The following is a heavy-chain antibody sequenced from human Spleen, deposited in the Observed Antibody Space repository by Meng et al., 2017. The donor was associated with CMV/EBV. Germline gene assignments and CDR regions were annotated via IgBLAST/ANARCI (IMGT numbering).Heavy chain of an antibody. D-gene: IGHD2-21*02. CDR1: GGSISSGGYS. J-gene: IGHJ4*02. CDR2: IYHSGST. Sequence: RHPQESGSGLVKPSQTLSLTCAVSGGSISSGGYSWSWIRQPPGKGLEWIGYIYHSGSTYYNPSLKSRVTISVDRSKNQFSLKLSSVTAADTAVYYCARVVTALWGYYFDYWGQGTLVTVSS. CDR3: ARVVTALWGYYFDY. V-gene: IGHV4-30-2*01.